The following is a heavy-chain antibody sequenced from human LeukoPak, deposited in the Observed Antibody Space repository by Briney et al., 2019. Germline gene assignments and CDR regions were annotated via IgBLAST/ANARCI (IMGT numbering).Heavy chain of an antibody. Sequence: ASVKVSCKASGYPFTDYYMHWVRQAPGQGLEWMGWINPNSGGTNYAQKFQGRVTMTRDTSSSTAYMELSSLRSDDTAMYYCARLPKIQCSYDLPYNDYWGQGTLVTVSS. D-gene: IGHD5-18*01. CDR1: GYPFTDYY. CDR2: INPNSGGT. J-gene: IGHJ4*02. V-gene: IGHV1-2*02. CDR3: ARLPKIQCSYDLPYNDY.